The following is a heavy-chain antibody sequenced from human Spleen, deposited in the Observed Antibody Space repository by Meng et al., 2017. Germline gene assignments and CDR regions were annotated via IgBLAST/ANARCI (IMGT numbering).Heavy chain of an antibody. J-gene: IGHJ2*01. CDR1: EFPFITYA. V-gene: IGHV3-30-3*01. CDR2: VLSDGNNQ. CDR3: ARGDRYFDL. Sequence: QVQLVESGGGVVQPGRSLRLSCAASEFPFITYAMSWVRQAPGKGLEWVAVVLSDGNNQYYADSVKGRFTISRDNSKNTLFLQMNSLRAEDTAVYYCARGDRYFDLWGRGTLVTVYS. D-gene: IGHD3-16*01.